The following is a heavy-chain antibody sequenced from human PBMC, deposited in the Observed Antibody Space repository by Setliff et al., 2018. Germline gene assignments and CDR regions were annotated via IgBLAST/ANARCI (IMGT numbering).Heavy chain of an antibody. V-gene: IGHV3-7*01. CDR1: GFTFSSYW. J-gene: IGHJ6*03. D-gene: IGHD3-9*01. CDR3: ARDHVYGSPKKVTGSDYYNYYMDV. CDR2: IKQDGSEK. Sequence: PGGSLRLSCAASGFTFSSYWMSWVRQAPGKGLEWVANIKQDGSEKYYVDSVKGRFTISRDNAKNSLYLQMNSLRAEDTAVYYCARDHVYGSPKKVTGSDYYNYYMDVWGKGTTVTVSS.